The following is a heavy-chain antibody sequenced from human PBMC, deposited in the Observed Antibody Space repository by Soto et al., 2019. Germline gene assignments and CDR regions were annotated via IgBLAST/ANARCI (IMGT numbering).Heavy chain of an antibody. V-gene: IGHV3-23*01. CDR2: ISGSGGST. D-gene: IGHD4-17*01. CDR1: GFIFSSYT. CDR3: AKDYSTVTTDPLSVVLFDY. J-gene: IGHJ4*02. Sequence: GGSLRLSCAASGFIFSSYTMSWVRQAPGKGLEWVSAISGSGGSTYYADSVKGRFTISRDNSKNTLYLQMNSLRAEDTAVYYCAKDYSTVTTDPLSVVLFDYWGQGALVTVSS.